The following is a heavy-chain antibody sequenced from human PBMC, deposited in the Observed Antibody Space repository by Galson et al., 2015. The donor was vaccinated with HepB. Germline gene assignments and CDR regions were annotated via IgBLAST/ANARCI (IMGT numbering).Heavy chain of an antibody. CDR2: IYYSGST. J-gene: IGHJ3*02. CDR3: ARQGGSVVITSFNAFEI. Sequence: ETLSLTCTVSGGSISSSNYYWGWIRQPPGKGLEWIGRIYYSGSTYYNPSLKSRVTISIDTSNNHFSLKLSSVTAADTAVYYCARQGGSVVITSFNAFEIWGQGTMVTVSS. D-gene: IGHD3-22*01. V-gene: IGHV4-39*01. CDR1: GGSISSSNYY.